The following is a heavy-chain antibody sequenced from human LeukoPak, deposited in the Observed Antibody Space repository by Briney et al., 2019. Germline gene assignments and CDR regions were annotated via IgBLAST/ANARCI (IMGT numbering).Heavy chain of an antibody. CDR3: ARAYCASDCYSTRHRSYFDH. J-gene: IGHJ4*02. V-gene: IGHV1-3*01. Sequence: ASVKVSCKASGYTLITYAVHWVRQAPGQSLEWMGWINVGNGNTKYSQKFQGRVTITRDTSASTAYIEVSSLTSEDTAVYYCARAYCASDCYSTRHRSYFDHWGQGTLVTVSS. D-gene: IGHD2-21*02. CDR1: GYTLITYA. CDR2: INVGNGNT.